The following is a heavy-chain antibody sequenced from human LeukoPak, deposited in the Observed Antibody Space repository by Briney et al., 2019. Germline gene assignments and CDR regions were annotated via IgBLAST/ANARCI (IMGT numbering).Heavy chain of an antibody. V-gene: IGHV3-33*01. J-gene: IGHJ6*04. D-gene: IGHD2-2*01. Sequence: GGSLRLSCAASGFTFSSYGMHWVRQAPGKGLEWVAVIWYDGSNKYYADSVKGRFTISRDNSMNTLYLQMNSLRAEDTAVYYCARDDCSSTSCYYYYGMDVWGKGTTVTVSS. CDR2: IWYDGSNK. CDR3: ARDDCSSTSCYYYYGMDV. CDR1: GFTFSSYG.